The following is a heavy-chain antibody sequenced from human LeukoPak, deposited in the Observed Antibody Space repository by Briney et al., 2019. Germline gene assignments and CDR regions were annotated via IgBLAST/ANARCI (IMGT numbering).Heavy chain of an antibody. CDR2: INAGNGNT. V-gene: IGHV1-3*01. Sequence: ASVKVSCKASGYTFTSYAMHWVRQAPGQRPEWMGWINAGNGNTKYSQKFQGRVTITRDTSASTAYMELSSLRSEDPAVYYCASSIAVAGTRMITARWFDPWGQGTLVTVSS. J-gene: IGHJ5*02. CDR3: ASSIAVAGTRMITARWFDP. D-gene: IGHD6-19*01. CDR1: GYTFTSYA.